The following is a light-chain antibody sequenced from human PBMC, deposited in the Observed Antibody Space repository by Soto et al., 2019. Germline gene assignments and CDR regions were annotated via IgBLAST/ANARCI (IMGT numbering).Light chain of an antibody. CDR3: QHSNSYSEA. CDR1: QSISSW. Sequence: DIQMTQSPSTLSASVGDRVTITCRASQSISSWLAWYQQKPGKAPKLLIYKASTLKSGVPSRFSGSGSGTEFTTTISSLQPDDFATSYCQHSNSYSEAFGQGTKVDIK. CDR2: KAS. V-gene: IGKV1-5*03. J-gene: IGKJ1*01.